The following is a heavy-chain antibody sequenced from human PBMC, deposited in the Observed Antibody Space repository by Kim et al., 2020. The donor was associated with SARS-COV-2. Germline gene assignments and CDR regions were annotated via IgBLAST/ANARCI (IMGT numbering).Heavy chain of an antibody. V-gene: IGHV3-23*01. Sequence: SVKGRFTISRDNSKNTLYLQRNSLRAEDTAVYYCAKSSYDYVWGSYRYSYWGQGTLVTVSS. J-gene: IGHJ4*02. D-gene: IGHD3-16*02. CDR3: AKSSYDYVWGSYRYSY.